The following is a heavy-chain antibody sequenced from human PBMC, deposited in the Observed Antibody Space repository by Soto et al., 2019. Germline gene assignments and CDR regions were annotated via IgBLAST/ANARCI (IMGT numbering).Heavy chain of an antibody. CDR3: ARGGYCSSTSCPTQNNWFDP. CDR1: GGSISSGGYY. Sequence: SETLSLTCTVSGGSISSGGYYWSWIRQYPGKGLEWIGYIYYSGSTYYNPSLKSRVTISVDTSKNQFSLKLSSVTAADTAVYYCARGGYCSSTSCPTQNNWFDPWGQGTLVTVSS. CDR2: IYYSGST. J-gene: IGHJ5*02. V-gene: IGHV4-31*03. D-gene: IGHD2-2*01.